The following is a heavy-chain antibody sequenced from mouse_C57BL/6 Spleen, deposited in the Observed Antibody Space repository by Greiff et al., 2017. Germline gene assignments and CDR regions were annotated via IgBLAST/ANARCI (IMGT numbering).Heavy chain of an antibody. Sequence: VQLQQPGAELVKPGASVKLSCKASGYTFTSYWMHWVKQRPGQGLEWIGMIHPNSGSTNYNEKFKSKATLTVDKSSSTAYMQLSSLTSEDAAVYYCARGGSIITTGYWYFDVWGTGTTVTVSS. V-gene: IGHV1-64*01. CDR1: GYTFTSYW. J-gene: IGHJ1*03. D-gene: IGHD2-4*01. CDR3: ARGGSIITTGYWYFDV. CDR2: IHPNSGST.